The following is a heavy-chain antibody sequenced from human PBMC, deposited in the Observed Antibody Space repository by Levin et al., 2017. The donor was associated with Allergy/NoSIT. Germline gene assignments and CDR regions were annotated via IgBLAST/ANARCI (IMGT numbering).Heavy chain of an antibody. D-gene: IGHD1-26*01. CDR1: GFTFINYG. V-gene: IGHV3-30*18. CDR3: AEDGSGSYTPTLYY. Sequence: GESLKISCAASGFTFINYGIHWVRQAPGKGLEWVALISYDGHNKYFADSVKGRFTISRDNSRNTVFLQMYSLRPEDSAVYYCAEDGSGSYTPTLYYWGQGTLVTVSS. CDR2: ISYDGHNK. J-gene: IGHJ4*02.